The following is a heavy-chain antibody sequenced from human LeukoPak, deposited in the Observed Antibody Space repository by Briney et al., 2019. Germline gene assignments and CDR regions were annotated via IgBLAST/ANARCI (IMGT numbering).Heavy chain of an antibody. D-gene: IGHD3-10*01. CDR3: AREGEYYYGSGTENWFDP. Sequence: PGGSLRLSCAASGFTFSSYSMNWFRQAPGKGLEWVSSISSSSSYIYYADSVKGRFTISRDNAKNSLSLQMNSLRAEDTAVYYCAREGEYYYGSGTENWFDPWGQGTLVTVSS. CDR1: GFTFSSYS. J-gene: IGHJ5*02. CDR2: ISSSSSYI. V-gene: IGHV3-21*04.